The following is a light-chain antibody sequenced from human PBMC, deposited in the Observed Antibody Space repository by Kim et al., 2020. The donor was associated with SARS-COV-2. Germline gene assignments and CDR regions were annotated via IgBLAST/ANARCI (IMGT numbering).Light chain of an antibody. V-gene: IGKV1-39*01. J-gene: IGKJ1*01. CDR1: QNVGNY. CDR2: AAS. Sequence: VFVGDRVTITCRASQNVGNYLNWYQQKEGRAPKLLIYAASILQSGVPPRISGSGSGTDFTLTISSLQPEDFATYYCQQSYNMPRTFGQGTKVDIK. CDR3: QQSYNMPRT.